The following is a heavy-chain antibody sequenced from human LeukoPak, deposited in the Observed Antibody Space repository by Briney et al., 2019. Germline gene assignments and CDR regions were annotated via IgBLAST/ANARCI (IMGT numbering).Heavy chain of an antibody. Sequence: GGSLRLSCAASGFTFSSYGMHWVRQAPGKGLEWVAFIRYDGSNKYYADSVKGRFTISRDNSKNTLYLQMKSLRAEDTAVYYCAKVTGGTSSLFDYWGQGNLVTVSS. J-gene: IGHJ4*02. D-gene: IGHD6-6*01. CDR1: GFTFSSYG. V-gene: IGHV3-30*02. CDR3: AKVTGGTSSLFDY. CDR2: IRYDGSNK.